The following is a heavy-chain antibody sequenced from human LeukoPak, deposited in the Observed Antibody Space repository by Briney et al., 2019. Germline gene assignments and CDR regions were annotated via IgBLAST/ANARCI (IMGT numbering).Heavy chain of an antibody. D-gene: IGHD3-3*01. J-gene: IGHJ4*02. Sequence: SETLSLTCSVSGGSITITNYYWGWVRQPPGKGLEWIGSMYHSGTTYYNPSLKTRLTISVDTSKNQFSLNLSAVTAADTALYYCARHQGLAWSGYYMGYWGQGTLVTVSS. CDR3: ARHQGLAWSGYYMGY. CDR2: MYHSGTT. V-gene: IGHV4-39*01. CDR1: GGSITITNYY.